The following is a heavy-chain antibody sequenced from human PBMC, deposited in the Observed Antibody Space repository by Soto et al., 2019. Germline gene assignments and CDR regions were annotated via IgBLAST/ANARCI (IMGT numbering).Heavy chain of an antibody. V-gene: IGHV1-18*01. CDR2: ISAYNGNT. D-gene: IGHD6-19*01. CDR3: ARVTSLGYSSGWYWFDP. J-gene: IGHJ5*02. Sequence: ASVKVSCKASGYTFTSYGISWVRQAPGQGLEWMGWISAYNGNTNYAQKLQGRVTMTTDTSTSTAYMELRSLRSDDTAVYYCARVTSLGYSSGWYWFDPWGQGTLVTVSS. CDR1: GYTFTSYG.